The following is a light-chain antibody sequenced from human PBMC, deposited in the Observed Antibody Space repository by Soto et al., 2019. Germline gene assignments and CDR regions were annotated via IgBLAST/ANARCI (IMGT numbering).Light chain of an antibody. Sequence: DIQMTQSPSSLSASVGDRVTITCQASQDISNSLSWYQQKPGKAPKLLITDAATLEAGVPSRFSESGSGTDFTFTISSLQPEDIAAYFCLQHDNVPTFGLGTKLEVK. J-gene: IGKJ2*01. CDR1: QDISNS. V-gene: IGKV1-33*01. CDR3: LQHDNVPT. CDR2: DAA.